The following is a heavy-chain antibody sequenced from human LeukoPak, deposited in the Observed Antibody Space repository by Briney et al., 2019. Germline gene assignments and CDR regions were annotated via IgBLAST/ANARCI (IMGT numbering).Heavy chain of an antibody. Sequence: SETLTLTCAVYGGSFSGYYWSWIRQPPGKGLEWIGEINHSGSTNYNPSLKSRVTMSVDTSKNQFSLKLSSVTAADTGVYYCARENYYGSGIDYWGQGTLVTVSS. D-gene: IGHD3-10*01. CDR3: ARENYYGSGIDY. J-gene: IGHJ4*02. CDR1: GGSFSGYY. CDR2: INHSGST. V-gene: IGHV4-34*01.